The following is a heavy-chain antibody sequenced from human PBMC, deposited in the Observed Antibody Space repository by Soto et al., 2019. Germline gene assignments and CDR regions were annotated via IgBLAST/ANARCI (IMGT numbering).Heavy chain of an antibody. J-gene: IGHJ4*02. CDR3: GRGPLVVLNYFES. Sequence: QVQLVQSGTEVKKPGSSVKVSCKASGGTFRNYPINWVRQAPGQGLEWMGSIFPLTDIPDYAQNFQARLTISADKSTSAAYMELSSLTSDETAMYFCGRGPLVVLNYFESWGQGTLVTVSS. CDR1: GGTFRNYP. CDR2: IFPLTDIP. V-gene: IGHV1-69*02.